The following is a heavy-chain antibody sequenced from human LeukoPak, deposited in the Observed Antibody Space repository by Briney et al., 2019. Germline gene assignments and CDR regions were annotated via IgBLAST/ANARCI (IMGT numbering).Heavy chain of an antibody. CDR3: VRLVGNSWLDY. V-gene: IGHV6-1*01. Sequence: SQTLSLTCAISGDDVSTNKAIWNWIRQSPSRGLEWLGRTYYRSQWYNDYAVSVKSRITITPDTSTNQFSLHLNSVTPDDTAVYYCVRLVGNSWLDYWGQGTLVTVSS. CDR2: TYYRSQWYN. J-gene: IGHJ4*02. D-gene: IGHD6-13*01. CDR1: GDDVSTNKAI.